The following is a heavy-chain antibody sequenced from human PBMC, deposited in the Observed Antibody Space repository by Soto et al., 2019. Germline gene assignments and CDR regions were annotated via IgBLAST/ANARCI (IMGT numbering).Heavy chain of an antibody. CDR3: AKEYCTSSVCYTGLFAS. CDR1: GGSISRGDYY. D-gene: IGHD2-8*01. V-gene: IGHV4-30-4*01. CDR2: IYYRAMP. J-gene: IGHJ4*02. Sequence: QVQLQESGPGLVKPSQTLSLTCNVSGGSISRGDYYWSWLRQPPGKGLEWIGYIYYRAMPYYNPYLKSRVSISVDTSKNQFSLKMTSVTAADTAVYYCAKEYCTSSVCYTGLFASWGRGTLVTVSS.